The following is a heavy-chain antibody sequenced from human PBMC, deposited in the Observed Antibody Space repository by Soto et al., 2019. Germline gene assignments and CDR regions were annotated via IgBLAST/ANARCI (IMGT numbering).Heavy chain of an antibody. Sequence: QVPLVQSGAEVKKPGASVKVSCKASGYTFTSYAMHWVRQAPGQRLEWMGWINAGNGNTKYSQKFQGRVTITRDTSASTAYMELSSLRSEDTAVYYCAREGYCSGGSCYPRGWFDPWGQGTLVTVSS. J-gene: IGHJ5*02. V-gene: IGHV1-3*01. CDR3: AREGYCSGGSCYPRGWFDP. CDR2: INAGNGNT. CDR1: GYTFTSYA. D-gene: IGHD2-15*01.